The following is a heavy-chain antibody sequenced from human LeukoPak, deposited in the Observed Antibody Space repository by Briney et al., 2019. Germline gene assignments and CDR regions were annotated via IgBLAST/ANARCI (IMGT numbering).Heavy chain of an antibody. D-gene: IGHD3-10*01. CDR2: MNPNNSNT. CDR1: GYTFSSYD. Sequence: GASVKVSCKASGYTFSSYDINWVRPAPGQGLEWMGWMNPNNSNTDLAQKFQGRVTMTRNTSISTAYMELRRLRSDDTAVYYCARGALAGIWGQGNLVTVSS. CDR3: ARGALAGI. V-gene: IGHV1-8*01. J-gene: IGHJ4*02.